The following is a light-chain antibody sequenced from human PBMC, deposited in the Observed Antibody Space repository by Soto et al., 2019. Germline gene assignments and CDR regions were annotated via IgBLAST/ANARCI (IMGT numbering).Light chain of an antibody. CDR3: CPYAGRGTVV. CDR2: EGS. J-gene: IGLJ2*01. Sequence: QSVLTQPASVSGSPGQSITISCTGTSSDVGSYNLVSWYQQHPGKAPKLMIYEGSKRPSGVSNRFSGSKSGNTASLTISGLQAEDEGDYYCCPYAGRGTVVLGGGTMRTAL. CDR1: SSDVGSYNL. V-gene: IGLV2-23*01.